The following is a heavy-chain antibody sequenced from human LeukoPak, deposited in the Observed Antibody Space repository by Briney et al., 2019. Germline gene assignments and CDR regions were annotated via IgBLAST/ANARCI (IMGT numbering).Heavy chain of an antibody. J-gene: IGHJ3*02. V-gene: IGHV3-21*01. D-gene: IGHD3-22*01. CDR1: GFTFSSYS. CDR2: ISSSSSYI. Sequence: GGSLRLSCAASGFTFSSYSMNWVRQAPGKGLEWVSSISSSSSYIYYADSVKGRFSISRDNAKNSLYLQMNSLRAEDTAVYYCARGLGYYYDSSGYYYGYNAFDIWGQGTMVTVSS. CDR3: ARGLGYYYDSSGYYYGYNAFDI.